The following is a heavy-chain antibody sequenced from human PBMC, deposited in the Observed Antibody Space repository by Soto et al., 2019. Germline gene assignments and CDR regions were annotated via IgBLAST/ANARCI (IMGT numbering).Heavy chain of an antibody. D-gene: IGHD2-21*01. CDR1: GFTFSSYA. Sequence: GGSLRLSCAASGFTFSSYAMSWVRQAPGKGLEWVSAISGSGGSTYYADSVKGRFTISRDNSKNTLYLQMNSLRAEDTAVYYCAKDLAYCGGDCYTYYFDYWGQGTLVTVSS. CDR3: AKDLAYCGGDCYTYYFDY. V-gene: IGHV3-23*01. CDR2: ISGSGGST. J-gene: IGHJ4*02.